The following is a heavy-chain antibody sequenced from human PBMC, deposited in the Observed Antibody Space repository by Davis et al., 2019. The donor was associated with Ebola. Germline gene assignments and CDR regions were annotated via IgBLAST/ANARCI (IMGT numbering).Heavy chain of an antibody. CDR1: GGSISSYY. J-gene: IGHJ3*02. CDR2: IYYSGST. Sequence: SETLSLTCTVSGGSISSYYWSWIRQLPGKGLEWIGYIYYSGSTNYNPSLKSRVTISVDTSKNQFSLKLSSVTAADTAVYYCARLSHFDWLFGAFDIWGQGTMVTVSS. V-gene: IGHV4-59*08. CDR3: ARLSHFDWLFGAFDI. D-gene: IGHD3-9*01.